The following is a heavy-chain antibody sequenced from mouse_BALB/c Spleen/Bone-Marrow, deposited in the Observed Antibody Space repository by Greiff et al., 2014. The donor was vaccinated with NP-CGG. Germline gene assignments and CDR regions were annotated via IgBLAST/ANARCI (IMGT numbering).Heavy chain of an antibody. CDR1: GFSLTNYG. Sequence: VMLVESGPGLVAPSQSLSITCTVSGFSLTNYGVHWVRQPPGKGLEWLGVIWADGSTNYNSALMSRLSISKDNSKSQVFFKMNSLQTDDTAMYYCARITTATRDIDYWGQGTSVTVSS. CDR2: IWADGST. J-gene: IGHJ4*01. CDR3: ARITTATRDIDY. V-gene: IGHV2-9*02. D-gene: IGHD1-2*01.